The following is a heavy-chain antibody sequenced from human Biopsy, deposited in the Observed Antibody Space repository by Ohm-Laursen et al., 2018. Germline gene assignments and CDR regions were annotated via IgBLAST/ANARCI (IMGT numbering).Heavy chain of an antibody. CDR1: GGSISSYY. Sequence: SETLSLTCTVSGGSISSYYWSWIRQPPGKGLEWIGYIYYTGSTNYNPSVKSRVTISVDTSKNQFSLRLTSVTAADTAVYYCARHAPSYSGSYWRYFDLWGRGTLVTVSS. CDR3: ARHAPSYSGSYWRYFDL. D-gene: IGHD1-26*01. V-gene: IGHV4-59*08. J-gene: IGHJ2*01. CDR2: IYYTGST.